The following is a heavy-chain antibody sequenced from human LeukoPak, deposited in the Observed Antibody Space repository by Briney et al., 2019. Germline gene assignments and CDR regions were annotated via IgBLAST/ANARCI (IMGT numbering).Heavy chain of an antibody. CDR3: ARGRAPTGFWSGYRGCQDY. CDR1: GGSISSSNYY. V-gene: IGHV4-39*07. J-gene: IGHJ4*02. Sequence: SETLSLTCTVSGGSISSSNYYWGWIRQPPGKGLEWIGSIYYSGSTYYNPSLKSRVTISVDTSKNQFSLKLSSVTAADTAVYFCARGRAPTGFWSGYRGCQDYWGQGTLVTVSS. CDR2: IYYSGST. D-gene: IGHD3-3*01.